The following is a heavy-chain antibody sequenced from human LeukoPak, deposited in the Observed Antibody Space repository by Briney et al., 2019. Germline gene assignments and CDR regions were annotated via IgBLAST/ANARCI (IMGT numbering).Heavy chain of an antibody. CDR1: GGSISSTNL. D-gene: IGHD4-23*01. J-gene: IGHJ4*02. CDR3: ARHKIWDGYGGLFDY. V-gene: IGHV4-39*01. CDR2: IYYSGTT. Sequence: PSETLSLTCAVSGGSISSTNLWNWVRQSPGKGLEWIGTIYYSGTTYYNPSLKSRVTISVDTSKNHFSLKLSSVTAADTAMYYCARHKIWDGYGGLFDYWGQGTLVTVSS.